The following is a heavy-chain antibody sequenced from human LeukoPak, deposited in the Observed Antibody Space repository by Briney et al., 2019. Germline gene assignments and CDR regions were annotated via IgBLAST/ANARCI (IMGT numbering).Heavy chain of an antibody. V-gene: IGHV4-34*01. CDR1: CRSFSGYY. D-gene: IGHD4-17*01. Sequence: SETLFLTCAVYCRSFSGYYWCWIRKPPGKGLEMIGEIHHSGNTNYNPSLKSRVTISADTSKNQFSLKLSSVTAADTAVYYCARAPPQGYGDYADDYWGQGTLVTVAS. CDR2: IHHSGNT. J-gene: IGHJ4*02. CDR3: ARAPPQGYGDYADDY.